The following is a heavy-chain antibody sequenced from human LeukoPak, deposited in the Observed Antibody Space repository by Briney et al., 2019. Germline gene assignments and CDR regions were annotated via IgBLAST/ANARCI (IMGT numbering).Heavy chain of an antibody. CDR3: AKVMVRGVLDI. CDR1: GFTFSNYA. D-gene: IGHD3-10*01. CDR2: LRGDGET. V-gene: IGHV3-23*01. Sequence: GGSLRLSCAASGFTFSNYAMSWVRQAPARGLEWVSSLRGDGETFYADSVKGRFTLSRDDSRNTVYLQLNNLRVEDTAVYYCAKVMVRGVLDIWGQGTMVTVSS. J-gene: IGHJ3*02.